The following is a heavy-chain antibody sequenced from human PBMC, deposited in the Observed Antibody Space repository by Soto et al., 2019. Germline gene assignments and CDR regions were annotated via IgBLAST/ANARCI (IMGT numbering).Heavy chain of an antibody. Sequence: SETLSLTCTVSGGSISSSSYYWGWIRQPPGKGLEWIGSIYYSGSTYYNPSLKSRVTISVDTSKKQFSLKLSSVTVADTAVYYCARRSSHVLLWFGESIGMDVWGQGTTVTVSS. D-gene: IGHD3-10*01. V-gene: IGHV4-39*01. J-gene: IGHJ6*02. CDR1: GGSISSSSYY. CDR3: ARRSSHVLLWFGESIGMDV. CDR2: IYYSGST.